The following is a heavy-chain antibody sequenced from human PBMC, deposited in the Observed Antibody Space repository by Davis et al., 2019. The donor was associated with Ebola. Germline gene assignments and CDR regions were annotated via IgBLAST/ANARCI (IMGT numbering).Heavy chain of an antibody. J-gene: IGHJ3*02. Sequence: MPSETLSLTCTVSGGSISSTNYYWGWIRQPPGKGLEWIGSISYSGNTYYNPSLKSRLTISVDTSKNQFSLKLSSATAADTAVYYCARPWYSGTYYDAYDIWGQGTMVAVSS. CDR1: GGSISSTNYY. CDR3: ARPWYSGTYYDAYDI. V-gene: IGHV4-39*01. CDR2: ISYSGNT. D-gene: IGHD1-26*01.